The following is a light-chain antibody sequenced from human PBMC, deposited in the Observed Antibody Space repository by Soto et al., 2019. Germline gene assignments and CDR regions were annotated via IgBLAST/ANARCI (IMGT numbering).Light chain of an antibody. CDR3: QQYGSSYPWT. J-gene: IGKJ1*01. V-gene: IGKV3-20*01. CDR1: QSISDT. CDR2: GAS. Sequence: EIAMTQSPATLSLSPGGRATLSCRASQSISDTLAWYQQKPGQAPRLLVYGASSRATGIPDRFSGSGSGTEFSLTIRRLEPEDFAVYYCQQYGSSYPWTFGQGTKVDIK.